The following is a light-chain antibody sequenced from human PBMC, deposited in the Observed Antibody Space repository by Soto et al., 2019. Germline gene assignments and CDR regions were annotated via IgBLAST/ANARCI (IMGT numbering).Light chain of an antibody. Sequence: EIVLTQSPGTLSLTPGERATLSCKASQSVSSSYLAWYQQKPGQAPRLLIYGASSRATSIPDRFSASGSGTDFTLTISRLEPEDFAVYYCQQYGSSPLTFGGGIKVEIK. CDR1: QSVSSSY. J-gene: IGKJ4*01. V-gene: IGKV3-20*01. CDR2: GAS. CDR3: QQYGSSPLT.